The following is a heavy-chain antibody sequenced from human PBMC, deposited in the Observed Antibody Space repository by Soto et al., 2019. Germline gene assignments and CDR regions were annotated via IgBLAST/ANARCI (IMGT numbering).Heavy chain of an antibody. CDR3: ARDPRRVTYYYDSSGYYLDY. D-gene: IGHD3-22*01. CDR2: INPSGGST. V-gene: IGHV1-46*01. Sequence: VASVKVSCKASVYTFTSYYMHWVRQAPGQGLEWMGIINPSGGSTSYARKFQGRVTMTRDTSTSTVYMELSSLRSEDTAVYYCARDPRRVTYYYDSSGYYLDYWGQGTLVTVSS. J-gene: IGHJ4*02. CDR1: VYTFTSYY.